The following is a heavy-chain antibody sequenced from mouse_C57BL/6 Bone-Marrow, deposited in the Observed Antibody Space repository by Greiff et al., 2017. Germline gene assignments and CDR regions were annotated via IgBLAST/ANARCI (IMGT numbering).Heavy chain of an antibody. Sequence: VQLQQSGAELVRPGTSVKMSCKASGYTFTNYWIGWAKQRPGHGLEWIGDIYPGGGYTNYNEKFKGKATLTADKSSSTAYMQFSSLTSEDSAIYYGAREEGDDAWYFDVWGTGTTVTVSS. D-gene: IGHD2-3*01. V-gene: IGHV1-63*01. CDR2: IYPGGGYT. J-gene: IGHJ1*03. CDR3: AREEGDDAWYFDV. CDR1: GYTFTNYW.